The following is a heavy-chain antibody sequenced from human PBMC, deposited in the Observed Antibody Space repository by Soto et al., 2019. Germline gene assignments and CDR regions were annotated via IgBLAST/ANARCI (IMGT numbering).Heavy chain of an antibody. CDR1: GYTFTGYY. CDR2: FNTNSAGT. J-gene: IGHJ3*02. Sequence: QVQLVQSGAEVKKPGASVRVSCKASGYTFTGYYMHWVRQAPGQGLEWMGWFNTNSAGTNYAPKFQGRFTMTGDTSSSTAYMELSRLKSDDTAIYYCAREGREVLTEALDIWGQGTMVTVS. V-gene: IGHV1-2*02. CDR3: AREGREVLTEALDI.